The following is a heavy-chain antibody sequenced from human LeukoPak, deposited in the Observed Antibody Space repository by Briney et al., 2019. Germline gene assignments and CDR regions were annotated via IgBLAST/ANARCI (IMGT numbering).Heavy chain of an antibody. Sequence: SETLSLTCAIYGGSFTGYYWSWIRQPPGKGLEWIGEINHNENANYNPALKNRITISVDTSKNQVSLKLRSVTAADTGVYYCASRTSPASSAGGIGYYFDHWGQGTPVTVSS. J-gene: IGHJ4*02. D-gene: IGHD3-16*01. CDR1: GGSFTGYY. V-gene: IGHV4-34*01. CDR2: INHNENA. CDR3: ASRTSPASSAGGIGYYFDH.